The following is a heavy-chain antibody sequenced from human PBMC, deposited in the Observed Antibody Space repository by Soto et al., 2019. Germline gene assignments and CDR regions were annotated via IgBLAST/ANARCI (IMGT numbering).Heavy chain of an antibody. CDR3: VRGGSANYYGLFDS. J-gene: IGHJ4*02. D-gene: IGHD1-26*01. V-gene: IGHV3-74*03. CDR1: GFTFSSYW. Sequence: EVQLVESGGGLVQPGGSLRLSCAASGFTFSSYWMHWVRQVPGKELVWVSRIKSDASTIMYADSVKGRFTISRDNAKNTLYLQVNSLRPEDTAVYYCVRGGSANYYGLFDSWGQGTLVTVSS. CDR2: IKSDASTI.